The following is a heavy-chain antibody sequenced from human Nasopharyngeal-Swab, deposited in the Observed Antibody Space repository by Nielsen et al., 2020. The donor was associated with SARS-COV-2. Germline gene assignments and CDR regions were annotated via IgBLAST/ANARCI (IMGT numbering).Heavy chain of an antibody. CDR3: ARDRSADLDY. Sequence: GESLKISCAASGFTFSSYAMNWVRQAPGKGLEWVSSISSSSSYIYYADSVKGRFTISRDNAKNSLYLQMNSLRDEDTAVYYCARDRSADLDYWGQGTLVTVSS. D-gene: IGHD2-2*01. CDR1: GFTFSSYA. J-gene: IGHJ4*02. V-gene: IGHV3-21*01. CDR2: ISSSSSYI.